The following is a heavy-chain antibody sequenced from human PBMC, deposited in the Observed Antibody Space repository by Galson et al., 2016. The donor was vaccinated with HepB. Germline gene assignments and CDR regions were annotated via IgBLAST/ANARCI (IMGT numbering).Heavy chain of an antibody. D-gene: IGHD1-26*01. Sequence: YNGNTNYEQKFKGRVTLTADISTSTAQMELRSLRSDDTAVYYCARDGTLGGSYYHFYGMDVWGQGTTVTVSS. CDR3: ARDGTLGGSYYHFYGMDV. V-gene: IGHV1-18*01. CDR2: YNGNT. J-gene: IGHJ6*02.